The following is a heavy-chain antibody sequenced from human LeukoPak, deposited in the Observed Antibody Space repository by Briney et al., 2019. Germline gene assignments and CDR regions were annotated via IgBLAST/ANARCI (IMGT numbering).Heavy chain of an antibody. V-gene: IGHV7-4-1*02. Sequence: ASVKVSCKASGYTFTSYAMNWVRQAPGQGLEWMGWINTNTGNPTYAQGFTGRFVFSLDTSVSTAYLQISSLKAEDTAVYYCARQLLRYFDWLSPYYYYGMDVWGQGTTVTVSS. J-gene: IGHJ6*02. CDR2: INTNTGNP. CDR1: GYTFTSYA. CDR3: ARQLLRYFDWLSPYYYYGMDV. D-gene: IGHD3-9*01.